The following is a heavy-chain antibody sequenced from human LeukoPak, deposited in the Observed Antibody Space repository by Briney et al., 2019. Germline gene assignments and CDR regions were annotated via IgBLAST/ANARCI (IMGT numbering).Heavy chain of an antibody. CDR2: IYHSGST. J-gene: IGHJ4*02. CDR1: GYSISSGYY. V-gene: IGHV4-38-2*02. D-gene: IGHD6-19*01. Sequence: PSETLSLTCTVSGYSISSGYYWGWIRQPPGKGLEWIGSIYHSGSTYYNPSLKSRVTISVDTSKNQFSLKLSSVTAADTAVYYCAREPIAVAAPYYFDYWGQGTLVTVSS. CDR3: AREPIAVAAPYYFDY.